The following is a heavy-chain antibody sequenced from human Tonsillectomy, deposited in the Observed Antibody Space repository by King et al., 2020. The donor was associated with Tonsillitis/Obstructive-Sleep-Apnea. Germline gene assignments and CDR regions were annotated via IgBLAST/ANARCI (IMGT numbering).Heavy chain of an antibody. CDR1: GFTFSSYE. Sequence: DVQLVESGGGLVQPGGSLRLSCAASGFTFSSYEMNWVRQAPGKGLEWVSYISSSGSTIYYADSVKGRFTISRDNAKNSLYLQMNSLRAEDTAVYYCARAAMSSCYYPLLDYWGQGTLVTVSS. V-gene: IGHV3-48*03. CDR3: ARAAMSSCYYPLLDY. CDR2: ISSSGSTI. J-gene: IGHJ4*02. D-gene: IGHD3-22*01.